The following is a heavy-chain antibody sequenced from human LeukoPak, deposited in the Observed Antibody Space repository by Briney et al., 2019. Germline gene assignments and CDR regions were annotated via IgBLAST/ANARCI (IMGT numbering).Heavy chain of an antibody. Sequence: GGSLRLSCAASGFTFSSYSMNWVRQAPGKGLEWVSYISSSTTYIYYADSVKGRFTISRDNAKNSLYLQMNSLRAEDTSVYYCARDRGYCSGGSCYSNAFDIWGQGTMVTVSS. CDR3: ARDRGYCSGGSCYSNAFDI. V-gene: IGHV3-21*01. D-gene: IGHD2-15*01. CDR1: GFTFSSYS. CDR2: ISSSTTYI. J-gene: IGHJ3*02.